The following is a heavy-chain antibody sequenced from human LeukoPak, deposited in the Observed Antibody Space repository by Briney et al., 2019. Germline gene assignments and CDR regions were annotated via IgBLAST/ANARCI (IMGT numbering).Heavy chain of an antibody. Sequence: GGSLRLSCVASGFSFNTYDMNWVRQAPGKGLEWVSYISSSGTTIHYADSVWGRFTVSRDNARNSVYLQMNSLRAEDTAVYYCAKDGIAVEGDYWGQGTLVTVSS. D-gene: IGHD6-19*01. CDR3: AKDGIAVEGDY. CDR2: ISSSGTTI. J-gene: IGHJ4*02. V-gene: IGHV3-48*01. CDR1: GFSFNTYD.